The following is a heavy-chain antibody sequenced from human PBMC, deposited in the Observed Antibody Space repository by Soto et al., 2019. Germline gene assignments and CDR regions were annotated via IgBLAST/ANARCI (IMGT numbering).Heavy chain of an antibody. J-gene: IGHJ4*02. D-gene: IGHD6-13*01. CDR2: MNPNSGNT. V-gene: IGHV1-8*02. CDR3: ARAAAGPIDY. Sequence: ASVKVSCTAPRGTFSSYTINWVRQATGQGLEWMGWMNPNSGNTGYAQKFQGRVTMTRNKSISTAYMELSSLRSEDTAVYYCARAAAGPIDYWGQGTLVTVSS. CDR1: RGTFSSYT.